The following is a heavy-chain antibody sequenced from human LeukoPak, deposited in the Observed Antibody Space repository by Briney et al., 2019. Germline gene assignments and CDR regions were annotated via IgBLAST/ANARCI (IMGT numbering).Heavy chain of an antibody. J-gene: IGHJ4*02. D-gene: IGHD2-2*01. CDR3: ARGGTSFDY. Sequence: PGGSLRLSCAASGFAFNTYTMNWVRQAPGKGLEWASSISSSSSYIYYADSVKGRFTISRDNAKNSLYLQMNSLRAEDTAVYYCARGGTSFDYWGQGTLVTVSS. V-gene: IGHV3-21*01. CDR2: ISSSSSYI. CDR1: GFAFNTYT.